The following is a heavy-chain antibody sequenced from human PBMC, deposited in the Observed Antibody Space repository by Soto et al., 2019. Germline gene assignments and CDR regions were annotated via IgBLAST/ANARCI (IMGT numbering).Heavy chain of an antibody. CDR3: ASGASGNYR. Sequence: EVQLVESGGGLVQPGGSLRLSCAASGFTVSSNYMTWVRQAPGKGLEWVSNIYSGGTTSYADSVKGRFTISRDNSKNTLFLQMNSLRDDDTAVYYCASGASGNYRWGQGTLVTVX. V-gene: IGHV3-66*01. D-gene: IGHD3-10*01. CDR1: GFTVSSNY. J-gene: IGHJ4*02. CDR2: IYSGGTT.